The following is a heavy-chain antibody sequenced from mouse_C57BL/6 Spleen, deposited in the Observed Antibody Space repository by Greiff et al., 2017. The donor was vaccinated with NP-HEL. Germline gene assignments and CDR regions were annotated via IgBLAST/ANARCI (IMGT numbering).Heavy chain of an antibody. Sequence: VQRVESGAELVKPGASVKISCKASGYAFSSYWMNWVKQRPGKGLEWIGQIYPGDGDTNYNGKFKGKATLTADKSSSTAYMQLSSLTSEDSAVYFCSITTVVATRYFDVWGTGTTVTVSS. CDR1: GYAFSSYW. J-gene: IGHJ1*03. CDR2: IYPGDGDT. D-gene: IGHD1-1*01. V-gene: IGHV1-80*01. CDR3: SITTVVATRYFDV.